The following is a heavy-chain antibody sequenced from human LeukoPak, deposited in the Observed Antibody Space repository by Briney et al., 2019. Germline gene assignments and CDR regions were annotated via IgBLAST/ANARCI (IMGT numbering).Heavy chain of an antibody. CDR1: GFTFSSYA. V-gene: IGHV3-15*01. CDR2: IKSKTDGGTT. Sequence: SGGSLRLSCAASGFTFSSYAMSWVRQAPGKGLEWVGRIKSKTDGGTTDYAAPVKGRFTISRDDSKNTLYLQMNSLKTEDTAVYYCTTDQSPTYYYDSSGYYFDYWGQGTLVTVSS. CDR3: TTDQSPTYYYDSSGYYFDY. D-gene: IGHD3-22*01. J-gene: IGHJ4*02.